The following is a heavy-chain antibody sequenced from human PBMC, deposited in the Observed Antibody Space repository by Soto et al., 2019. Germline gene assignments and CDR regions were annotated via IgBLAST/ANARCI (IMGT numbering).Heavy chain of an antibody. J-gene: IGHJ6*02. CDR2: ISAYNGNT. CDR1: GYKFISHS. CDR3: ARGAFCGGAPGCRDMDV. V-gene: IGHV1-18*01. D-gene: IGHD2-21*01. Sequence: QLQLVQSGGEVKKPGASVKVSCKSSGYKFISHSITWVRQAPGQGLEWMGRISAYNGNTNYAQKHQGRVTMTTDTSTNTAYMELRSLRSDDTAVYYCARGAFCGGAPGCRDMDVWGQGTTVTVSS.